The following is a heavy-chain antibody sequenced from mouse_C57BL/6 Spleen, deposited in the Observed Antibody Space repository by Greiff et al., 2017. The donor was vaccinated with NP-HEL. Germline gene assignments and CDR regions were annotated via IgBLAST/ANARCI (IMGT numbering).Heavy chain of an antibody. D-gene: IGHD2-2*01. CDR3: ARAGYGYDGYWYFDV. J-gene: IGHJ1*03. CDR1: GFTFSSYG. V-gene: IGHV5-6*02. Sequence: DVKLVESGGDLVKPGGSLKLSCAASGFTFSSYGMSWVRQTPDKRLEWVATISSGGSYTYYPDSVKGRFTISRDNAKNTLYLQMSSLKSEDTAMYYCARAGYGYDGYWYFDVWGTGTTVTVSS. CDR2: ISSGGSYT.